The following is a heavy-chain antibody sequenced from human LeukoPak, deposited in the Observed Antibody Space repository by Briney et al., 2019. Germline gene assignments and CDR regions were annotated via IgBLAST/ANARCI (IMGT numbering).Heavy chain of an antibody. D-gene: IGHD2-15*01. J-gene: IGHJ3*02. Sequence: SETLSLTCTVSGGSISSYYWSWIRQPPGKGLEWIGYIYYSGSTNYNPSLKSRVTISVDTSKNQFSLKLSSMTAADTAVYYCARDPRCSGGSCYAADAFDIWGQGTMVTVSS. CDR1: GGSISSYY. CDR3: ARDPRCSGGSCYAADAFDI. CDR2: IYYSGST. V-gene: IGHV4-59*01.